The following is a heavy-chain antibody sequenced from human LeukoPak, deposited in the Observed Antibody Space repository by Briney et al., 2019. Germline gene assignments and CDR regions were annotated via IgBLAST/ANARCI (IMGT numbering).Heavy chain of an antibody. J-gene: IGHJ4*02. CDR1: GFTFSSYA. D-gene: IGHD2-15*01. CDR3: ARDSIVVVVAATELDY. CDR2: ISYDGSNK. Sequence: GGSLRLSCAASGFTFSSYAMHWVRQAPGEGLEWVAVISYDGSNKYYADSVKGRFTISRDNSKNTLYLQMNSLRAEDTAVYYCARDSIVVVVAATELDYWGQGTLVTVSS. V-gene: IGHV3-30*04.